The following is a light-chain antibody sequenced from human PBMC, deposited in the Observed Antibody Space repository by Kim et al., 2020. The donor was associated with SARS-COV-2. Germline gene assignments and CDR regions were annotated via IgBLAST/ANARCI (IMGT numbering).Light chain of an antibody. V-gene: IGLV3-1*01. CDR1: KLGDKY. CDR3: QAWDSSTDVV. J-gene: IGLJ2*01. CDR2: QDS. Sequence: SYELTQPPSVSVSPGQTASITCSGDKLGDKYACWYQQKPGQSPVVVIYQDSKRPSGIPERFSGSNSGNTATLTISGTQAMDEADYYCQAWDSSTDVVFGGGTQLTVL.